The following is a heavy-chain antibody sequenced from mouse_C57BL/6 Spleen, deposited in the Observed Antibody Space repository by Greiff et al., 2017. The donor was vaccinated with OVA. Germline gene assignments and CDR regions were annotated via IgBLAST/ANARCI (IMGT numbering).Heavy chain of an antibody. CDR2: ISYDGSN. CDR3: ARDEGYYGSSWYFDV. D-gene: IGHD1-1*01. J-gene: IGHJ1*03. V-gene: IGHV3-6*01. CDR1: GYSITSGYY. Sequence: ESGPGLVKPSQSLSLTCSVTGYSITSGYYWNWIRQFPGNKLGWMGYISYDGSNNYNPTLKNRISITRDTSKNQFFLKLNSVTTEDTATYYCARDEGYYGSSWYFDVWGTGTTVTVSS.